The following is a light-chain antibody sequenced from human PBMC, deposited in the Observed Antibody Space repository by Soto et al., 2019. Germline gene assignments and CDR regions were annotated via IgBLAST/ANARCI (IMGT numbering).Light chain of an antibody. CDR2: DTS. CDR1: QSVDTY. V-gene: IGKV3-11*01. Sequence: EIVLTQSPATLSLSPGERATLSCRASQSVDTYLAWYQQKPGQAPRLLIYDTSNKVTGIPARFSAKGSGDDFTFTISGLRVRDFSVYYCQQRSNWPLTFGGGTKVEI. CDR3: QQRSNWPLT. J-gene: IGKJ4*01.